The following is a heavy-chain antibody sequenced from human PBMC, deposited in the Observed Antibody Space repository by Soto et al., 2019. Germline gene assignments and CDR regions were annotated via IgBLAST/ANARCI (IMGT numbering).Heavy chain of an antibody. J-gene: IGHJ4*02. CDR3: ERDGTSRTFDY. Sequence: SETLSLTCTVSGGSISSGGYYWSWIRQHPGKGLEWIGYIYYIGSTYYNPSLKSRVTISVDTSKNQFSLKLSSATAADTAVYYCERDGTSRTFDYWGQGTPVPVSP. D-gene: IGHD1-26*01. V-gene: IGHV4-31*03. CDR2: IYYIGST. CDR1: GGSISSGGYY.